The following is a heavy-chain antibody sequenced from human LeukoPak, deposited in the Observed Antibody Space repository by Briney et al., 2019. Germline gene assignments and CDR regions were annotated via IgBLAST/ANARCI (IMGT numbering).Heavy chain of an antibody. Sequence: ASVKVSCKASGYTFTSYGINWVRQAPGQGLEWMGIINPSGGSTSYAQKFQGRVTMTRDMSTSTVYMELSSLRSEDTAVYYCARDLVKSYSGYEANTFDYWGQGTLVTVSS. J-gene: IGHJ4*02. CDR2: INPSGGST. CDR1: GYTFTSYG. D-gene: IGHD5-12*01. CDR3: ARDLVKSYSGYEANTFDY. V-gene: IGHV1-46*01.